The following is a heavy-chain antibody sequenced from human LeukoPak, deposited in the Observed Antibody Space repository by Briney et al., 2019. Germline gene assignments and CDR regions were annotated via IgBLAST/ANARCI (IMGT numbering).Heavy chain of an antibody. CDR2: ISSSGSTI. CDR1: GFTFSSYE. J-gene: IGHJ4*02. V-gene: IGHV3-48*03. Sequence: GGSLRLSCAASGFTFSSYEMNWVRQAPGKGLEWVSYISSSGSTIYYADSVKGRFTISRDNAENSLYLQMNSLRAEDTAVYYCARDPRYCSGGSCYDDYRGQGTLVTVSS. D-gene: IGHD2-15*01. CDR3: ARDPRYCSGGSCYDDY.